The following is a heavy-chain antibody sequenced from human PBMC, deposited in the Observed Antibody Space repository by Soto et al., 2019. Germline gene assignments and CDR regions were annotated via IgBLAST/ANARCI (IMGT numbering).Heavy chain of an antibody. D-gene: IGHD3-22*01. CDR2: IIPIFGTA. V-gene: IGHV1-69*01. Sequence: QVQLVQSGAEVKKPGSSVKVSCKASGGTFRSYAISWVRQAPGQGLEWMGGIIPIFGTANYAQKFQGRVTITADESTSTAYMELSSLRSEDTAVYYCAREYTMIVVARGYFDYWGQGTLVTVSS. J-gene: IGHJ4*02. CDR3: AREYTMIVVARGYFDY. CDR1: GGTFRSYA.